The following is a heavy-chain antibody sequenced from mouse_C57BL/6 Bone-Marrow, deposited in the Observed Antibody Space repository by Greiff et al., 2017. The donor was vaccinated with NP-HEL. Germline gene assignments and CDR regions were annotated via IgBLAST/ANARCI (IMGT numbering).Heavy chain of an antibody. Sequence: EVQLVESGGDLVKPGGSLKLSCAASGFTFSSYGMSWVRQTPDKRLEWVATISSGGSYTYYPDSVKGRFTISRDNAKNTLYLQMSSLKSEDTAMYYCAGHRYFDVWGTGTTVTVSS. CDR2: ISSGGSYT. CDR1: GFTFSSYG. CDR3: AGHRYFDV. J-gene: IGHJ1*03. V-gene: IGHV5-6*01.